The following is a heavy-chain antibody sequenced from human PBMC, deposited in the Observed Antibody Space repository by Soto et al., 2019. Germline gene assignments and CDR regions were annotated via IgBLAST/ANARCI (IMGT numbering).Heavy chain of an antibody. CDR3: ADWGGSGIDY. CDR1: GFTFSSYA. D-gene: IGHD3-10*01. Sequence: EVQLLESGGGLVQPGGSLRLSCAASGFTFSSYAMSWVRQAPGKGLEWVSAISGSGGSTYYADSVNGRFTISRDHSKDPLYLQMNSLRAEDTAVYYGADWGGSGIDYWGQGTLVTVSS. J-gene: IGHJ4*02. CDR2: ISGSGGST. V-gene: IGHV3-23*01.